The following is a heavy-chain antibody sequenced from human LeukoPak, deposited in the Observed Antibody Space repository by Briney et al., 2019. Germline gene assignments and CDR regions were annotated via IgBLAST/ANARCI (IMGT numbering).Heavy chain of an antibody. CDR3: AKDGHGQLISDY. Sequence: PGGSLRLSCAASGFTVSSNYMSWVRQAPGKGLEWVSVIYSGGSTYYADSVKGRFTNSRDNSKNTLYLQMNSLRAEDRAVYYCAKDGHGQLISDYWGQGTLVTVSS. CDR1: GFTVSSNY. J-gene: IGHJ4*02. V-gene: IGHV3-53*01. D-gene: IGHD3-16*01. CDR2: IYSGGST.